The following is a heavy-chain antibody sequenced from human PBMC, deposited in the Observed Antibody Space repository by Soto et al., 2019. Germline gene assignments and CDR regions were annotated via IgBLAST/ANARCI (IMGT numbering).Heavy chain of an antibody. J-gene: IGHJ6*01. CDR1: GGSFSGYY. CDR2: ITHSGST. D-gene: IGHD4-4*01. Sequence: PSLTMSLTCAVYGGSFSGYYWSWIRQPPGKRLEWIGQITHSGSTNYTPSLKSRVTISVDTSKSQFSLQLCSVTVSDTAVYSCARDHTTVDGSRYSYHGMNVSQRRTT. V-gene: IGHV4-34*01. CDR3: ARDHTTVDGSRYSYHGMNV.